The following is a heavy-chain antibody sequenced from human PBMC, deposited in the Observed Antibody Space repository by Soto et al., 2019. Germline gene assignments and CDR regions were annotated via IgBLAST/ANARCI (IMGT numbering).Heavy chain of an antibody. CDR3: RRSRYGDPDY. V-gene: IGHV3-53*01. J-gene: IGHJ4*02. D-gene: IGHD4-17*01. Sequence: EVQLVQSGGGLIQPEGSLKLSCAAPGIIVSSNYMSWVRQAPGKGLEWVSVLYHGGSTYYADSVKGRFTISRDNSKNTLFLQMNSLRAEDTAVYYCRRSRYGDPDYWGQGTLVTVSS. CDR1: GIIVSSNY. CDR2: LYHGGST.